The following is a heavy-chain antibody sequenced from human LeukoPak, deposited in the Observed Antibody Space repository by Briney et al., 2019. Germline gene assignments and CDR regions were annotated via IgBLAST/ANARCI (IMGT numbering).Heavy chain of an antibody. CDR1: GFTFSSYA. D-gene: IGHD5-24*01. V-gene: IGHV3-30-3*01. CDR2: ISYDGSNK. J-gene: IGHJ4*02. CDR3: ARGNGYHLLDY. Sequence: QPGRSLRLSCAACGFTFSSYAMHWVRQAPGEGLKWVAVISYDGSNKYYADSVKGRFTISRDNSKNTLYLQMNSLRAEDTAVYYCARGNGYHLLDYWGQGTLVTVSS.